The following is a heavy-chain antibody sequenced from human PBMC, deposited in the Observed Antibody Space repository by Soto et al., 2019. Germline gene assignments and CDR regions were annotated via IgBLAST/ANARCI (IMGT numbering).Heavy chain of an antibody. J-gene: IGHJ6*02. CDR1: GYIFTSYG. V-gene: IGHV1-18*04. CDR2: ISGYTGNP. Sequence: QVQLVQSGAEVKKPGASVKVSCKASGYIFTSYGFSWVRQAPGEGLEWRGWISGYTGNPEYGQKFQDRVTMTTNTSTRTAYLELRSLRSDDTAVYYCARVPHNFNWVPYGLDMWGQGTTVTVSS. D-gene: IGHD3-9*01. CDR3: ARVPHNFNWVPYGLDM.